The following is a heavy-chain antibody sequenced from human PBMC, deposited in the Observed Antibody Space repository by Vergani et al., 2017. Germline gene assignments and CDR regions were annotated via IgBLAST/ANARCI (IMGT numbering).Heavy chain of an antibody. CDR2: IYYSGST. Sequence: QVQLQESGPGLVKPSETLSLTCTVSGGSISSYYWSWIRQPPGKGLEWIGYIYYSGSTYYNPSLKSRVTISVDTSKNQFSLKLSSVTAADTAVYYCARGPRYYDFWSGYYSHYYYYMTSGAKGPRSPSP. D-gene: IGHD3-3*01. CDR3: ARGPRYYDFWSGYYSHYYYYMTS. CDR1: GGSISSYY. V-gene: IGHV4-59*08. J-gene: IGHJ6*03.